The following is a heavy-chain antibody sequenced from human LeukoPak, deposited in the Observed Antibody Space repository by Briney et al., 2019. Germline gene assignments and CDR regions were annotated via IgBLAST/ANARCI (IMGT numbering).Heavy chain of an antibody. V-gene: IGHV1-46*01. CDR3: ARGDGSGWPSEPDY. J-gene: IGHJ4*02. CDR2: XNPSGGST. D-gene: IGHD6-19*01. Sequence: WMGIXNPSGGSTSYAQKFQGRVTMTRDTSTSTVYMELSSLRSEDTAVYYCARGDGSGWPSEPDYWGQGTLVTVSS.